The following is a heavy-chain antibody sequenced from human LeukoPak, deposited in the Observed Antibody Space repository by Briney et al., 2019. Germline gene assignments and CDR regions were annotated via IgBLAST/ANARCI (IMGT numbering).Heavy chain of an antibody. CDR3: ARGGYSYGTR. CDR2: IYYSGST. J-gene: IGHJ4*02. V-gene: IGHV4-31*01. CDR1: GGSISSGGYY. Sequence: SETLSLTCTVSGGSISSGGYYWSWIRQHPGKGLEWIGYIYYSGSTYYNPSLKSQVTISVDTSKNQFSLKLSSVTAADTAVYYCARGGYSYGTRWGQGTLVTVSS. D-gene: IGHD5-18*01.